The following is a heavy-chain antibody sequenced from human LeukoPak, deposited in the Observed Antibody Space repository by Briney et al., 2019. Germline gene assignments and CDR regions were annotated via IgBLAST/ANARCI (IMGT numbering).Heavy chain of an antibody. D-gene: IGHD3-10*01. CDR3: ARAVGGDGSGSL. J-gene: IGHJ4*02. CDR2: IYYRVTS. CDR1: GDSISTYY. Sequence: PSETLSLTCTVSGDSISTYYWSWIRQPPGKGLEWIGYIYYRVTSDYNPSLKSRVTMSVDMPTRQISLKSSSVTAADTAVYYCARAVGGDGSGSLWGPGTLVTVSS. V-gene: IGHV4-59*01.